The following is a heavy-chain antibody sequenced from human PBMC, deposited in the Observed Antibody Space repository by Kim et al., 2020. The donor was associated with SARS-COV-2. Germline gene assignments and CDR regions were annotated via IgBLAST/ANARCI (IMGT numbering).Heavy chain of an antibody. CDR1: GGSFSGYY. J-gene: IGHJ6*03. Sequence: SETLSLTCAVYGGSFSGYYWSWIRQPPGKGLEWIGEINHSGSTNYNPSLKSRVTISVDTSKNQFSLKLSSVTAADTAVYYCARGVVMGSTSCYLHCGYYYYMDVWGRGTTVTVSS. D-gene: IGHD2-2*01. CDR3: ARGVVMGSTSCYLHCGYYYYMDV. V-gene: IGHV4-34*01. CDR2: INHSGST.